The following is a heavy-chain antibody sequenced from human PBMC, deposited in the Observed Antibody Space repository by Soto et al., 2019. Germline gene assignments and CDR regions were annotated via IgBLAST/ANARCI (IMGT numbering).Heavy chain of an antibody. D-gene: IGHD4-17*01. V-gene: IGHV3-21*01. J-gene: IGHJ4*02. CDR2: ISSSSSYI. Sequence: EVQLVESGGGLVKPGGSLRLSCVASGFTFSSYSMNWVRQAPGKGLEWVSSISSSSSYIYYADSVKGRFTISRDNAKNSLYLQMNSLRAEDTAVYYCARGGGSTVTVDYWGQGTLVTVSS. CDR3: ARGGGSTVTVDY. CDR1: GFTFSSYS.